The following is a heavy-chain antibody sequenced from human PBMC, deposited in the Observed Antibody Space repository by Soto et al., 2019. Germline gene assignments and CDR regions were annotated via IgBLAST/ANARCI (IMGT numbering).Heavy chain of an antibody. Sequence: QVQLQQWGAGLLKPSETLSLTCAVYGGSFSGYYWSWIRQPPGKGLEWIGESNHVGNTNYNPSLKSRVTKSVDPSKNQFSLRRTSVPAVDTAGYYCARVLIAGVTTDWGQGTLVIGSS. V-gene: IGHV4-34*01. CDR2: SNHVGNT. D-gene: IGHD5-18*01. CDR3: ARVLIAGVTTD. CDR1: GGSFSGYY. J-gene: IGHJ4*02.